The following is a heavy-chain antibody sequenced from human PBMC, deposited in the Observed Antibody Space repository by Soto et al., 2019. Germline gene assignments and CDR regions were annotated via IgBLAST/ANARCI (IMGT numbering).Heavy chain of an antibody. D-gene: IGHD2-2*03. V-gene: IGHV4-59*01. CDR1: GGSISSYY. Sequence: SETLSLTCTVSGGSISSYYWSWIRQPPGKGLEWIGYIYYNGNTNYNPSLKSRVIISVDTSKNQVSLNLISVTAADPAVYYCARDGYCSSTNCHDVFDIWGQGKMVTVSS. CDR3: ARDGYCSSTNCHDVFDI. CDR2: IYYNGNT. J-gene: IGHJ3*02.